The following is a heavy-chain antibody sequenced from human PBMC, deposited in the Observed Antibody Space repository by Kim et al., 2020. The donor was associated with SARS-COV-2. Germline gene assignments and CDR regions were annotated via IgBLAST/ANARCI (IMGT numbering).Heavy chain of an antibody. CDR2: INYNGGT. J-gene: IGHJ5*01. Sequence: SETLSLTCTVSGGSVSGHYWSWIRQPPGKGLEWIGYINYNGGTNSNPSLRSRVTISIDTSKNQFSLRLNSVTSADTARYYCARDTLSYPSGSFEDYFDSWGQGTLVTVSS. CDR3: ARDTLSYPSGSFEDYFDS. V-gene: IGHV4-59*02. D-gene: IGHD3-10*01. CDR1: GGSVSGHY.